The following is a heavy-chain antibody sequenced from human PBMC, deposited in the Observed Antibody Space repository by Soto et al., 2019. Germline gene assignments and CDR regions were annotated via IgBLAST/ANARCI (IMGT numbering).Heavy chain of an antibody. CDR2: ISSSSSYK. J-gene: IGHJ4*02. CDR1: GFTFSSYS. CDR3: ARAPSSYYFDY. Sequence: GGSLRLSCAASGFTFSSYSMNWVRQAPGKGLEWVSSISSSSSYKYYADSVKGRFTISTDNAKNSLYLQMNSLRAEDTAVYYCARAPSSYYFDYWGQGTLVTVSS. V-gene: IGHV3-21*01. D-gene: IGHD3-10*01.